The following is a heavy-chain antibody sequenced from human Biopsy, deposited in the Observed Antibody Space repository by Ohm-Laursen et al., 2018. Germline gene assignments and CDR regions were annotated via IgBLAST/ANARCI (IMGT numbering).Heavy chain of an antibody. CDR3: ARYASYSGNYGHFDY. D-gene: IGHD1-26*01. V-gene: IGHV1-69*15. J-gene: IGHJ4*02. CDR2: VIPVFGTT. Sequence: SAVKVSCKSSGGAFTTYAIGWVRQAPGQGLEWMGKVIPVFGTTDYAQNFQGRLTLTADESTSTVYMDLTGLRSDDTGIYYCARYASYSGNYGHFDYWGQGTLVTVSS. CDR1: GGAFTTYA.